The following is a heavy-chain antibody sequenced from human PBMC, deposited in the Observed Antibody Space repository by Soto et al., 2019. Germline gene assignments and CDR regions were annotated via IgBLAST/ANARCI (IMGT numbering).Heavy chain of an antibody. V-gene: IGHV3-23*01. Sequence: GGSLRLSCAASGFTFSSYAMSWVRQAPGKGLEWVSAISGSGGSTYYADSVKGRFTISRDNSKNTLYLQMNSLRAEDTAVYYCAKDQVTLYRGDHAFDIWGQGTMVTVSS. CDR2: ISGSGGST. CDR1: GFTFSSYA. J-gene: IGHJ3*02. D-gene: IGHD4-4*01. CDR3: AKDQVTLYRGDHAFDI.